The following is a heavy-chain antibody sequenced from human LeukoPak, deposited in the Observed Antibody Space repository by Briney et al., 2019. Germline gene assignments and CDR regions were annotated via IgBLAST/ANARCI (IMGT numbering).Heavy chain of an antibody. Sequence: SETLSLTCTVSGGSISSYYWSWIRQPAGKGLEWIGRIYTSGSTNYNPSLKSRVTMSVDTSKNQFSLKLSSVTAADTAVYYCARELDYGDYVGDWFDPWGQGTLVTVSS. V-gene: IGHV4-4*07. CDR3: ARELDYGDYVGDWFDP. D-gene: IGHD4-17*01. CDR1: GGSISSYY. J-gene: IGHJ5*02. CDR2: IYTSGST.